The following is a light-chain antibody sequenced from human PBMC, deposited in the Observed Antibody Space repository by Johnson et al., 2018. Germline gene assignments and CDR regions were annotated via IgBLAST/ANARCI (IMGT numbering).Light chain of an antibody. CDR2: ENN. V-gene: IGLV1-51*02. J-gene: IGLJ1*01. Sequence: QSVLTQPPSVSAAPGQKVTISCSGSSSNIGNNYVSWYQQLPGTAPKLLIYENNKRPSGIPDRFSGSKSSTSATLGITGLQTGDEAEYYCGTWDSSLSAGNVFGTGTKVTVL. CDR3: GTWDSSLSAGNV. CDR1: SSNIGNNY.